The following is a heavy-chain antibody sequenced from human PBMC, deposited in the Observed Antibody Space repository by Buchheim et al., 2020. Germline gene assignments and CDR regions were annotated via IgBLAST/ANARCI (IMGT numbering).Heavy chain of an antibody. CDR1: GGSISSYY. J-gene: IGHJ4*02. CDR2: IYYSGST. V-gene: IGHV4-59*01. CDR3: ARGVNYYGSGMEILTSKAFDY. Sequence: QVQLQESGPGLVKPSETLSLTCTVSGGSISSYYWSWIRQPPGKGLEWIGYIYYSGSTNYNPSLKSRVTISVDTSKNQFSLKLSSVTAADTAVYYCARGVNYYGSGMEILTSKAFDYWGQGTL. D-gene: IGHD3-10*01.